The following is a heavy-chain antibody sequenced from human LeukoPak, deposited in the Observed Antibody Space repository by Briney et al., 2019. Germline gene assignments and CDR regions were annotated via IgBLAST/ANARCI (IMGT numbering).Heavy chain of an antibody. Sequence: GGSLRLSCAASGFTFSSYSMNWVRQAPGKGLEWVSYISSSSRTIYYADSVKGRFTISRDNAKNSLYLQMNSLRAEDTAVYYCAREEYGGYDYWGQGTLVTVSS. V-gene: IGHV3-48*04. D-gene: IGHD4-17*01. CDR2: ISSSSRTI. J-gene: IGHJ4*02. CDR3: AREEYGGYDY. CDR1: GFTFSSYS.